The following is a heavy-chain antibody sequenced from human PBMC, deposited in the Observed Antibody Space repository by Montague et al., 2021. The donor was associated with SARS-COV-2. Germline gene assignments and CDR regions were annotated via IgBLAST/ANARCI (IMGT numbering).Heavy chain of an antibody. Sequence: SETLSLTCTVSRDSVSSGSYYWSWIRQPPGKGLEWTAYIHNTGNTKYNPSLSGRVTISIDSSKNQFSLRLSSVTAADTAVYYCARYGSYFEHWGQGTLVTVSS. D-gene: IGHD1-26*01. CDR1: RDSVSSGSYY. V-gene: IGHV4-61*01. CDR3: ARYGSYFEH. CDR2: IHNTGNT. J-gene: IGHJ4*02.